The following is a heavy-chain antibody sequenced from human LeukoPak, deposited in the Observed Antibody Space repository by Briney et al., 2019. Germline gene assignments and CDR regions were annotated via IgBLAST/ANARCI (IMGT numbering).Heavy chain of an antibody. D-gene: IGHD2-15*01. V-gene: IGHV4-59*13. Sequence: SETLSLTCTVSGGSISNYYWSWIRQPRGEGLERIGYVYYSGGTNYNPSLQSRVTISVDMSKNQFSLKLSSVTAADTAMYYCARDRSWPGYYYGMDVWGQGTTVTVSS. CDR1: GGSISNYY. J-gene: IGHJ6*02. CDR3: ARDRSWPGYYYGMDV. CDR2: VYYSGGT.